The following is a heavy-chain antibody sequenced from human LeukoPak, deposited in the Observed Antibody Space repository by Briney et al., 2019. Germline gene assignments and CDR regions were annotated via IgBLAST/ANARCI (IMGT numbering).Heavy chain of an antibody. V-gene: IGHV1-24*01. Sequence: ASVKVSCKVSGYTLTELSMHWVRQAPGKGLEWMGGFDPEDGETIYAQKFQGGVTMTEDASTDTAYMELSSLRSEDTAVYYCATQPPGASGIYYFYIDVWGKGTTVTISS. D-gene: IGHD1-14*01. J-gene: IGHJ6*03. CDR2: FDPEDGET. CDR3: ATQPPGASGIYYFYIDV. CDR1: GYTLTELS.